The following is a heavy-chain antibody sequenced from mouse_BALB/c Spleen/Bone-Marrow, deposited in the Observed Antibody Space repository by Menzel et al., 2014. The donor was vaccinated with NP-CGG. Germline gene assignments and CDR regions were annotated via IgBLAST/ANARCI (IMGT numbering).Heavy chain of an antibody. V-gene: IGHV5-6-3*01. CDR3: ARRVYYPYYFDY. Sequence: EVQVVESGGGLVQPGGSLKLSCAASGFTFSSYGMSWVRQTPDKWLELVATINSNGGSTYYPDSVKGRFTISRDNAKNTLYLQMSSLKSEDTAMYYCARRVYYPYYFDYWGQGTTLTVSS. J-gene: IGHJ2*01. CDR1: GFTFSSYG. CDR2: INSNGGST. D-gene: IGHD2-1*01.